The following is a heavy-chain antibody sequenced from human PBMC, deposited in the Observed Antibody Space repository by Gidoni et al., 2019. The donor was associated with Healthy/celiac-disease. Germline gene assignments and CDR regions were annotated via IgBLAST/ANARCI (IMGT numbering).Heavy chain of an antibody. Sequence: QVQLQESGPGLVKPSQTLSLTCTVSGGSISSGSYYWSWIRQPAGKGLEWIGRIYTSGSTNYNPSLKSRVTISVDTSKNQFSLKLSSVTAADTAVYYCAREPDAFDIWGQGTMVTVSS. CDR3: AREPDAFDI. CDR1: GGSISSGSYY. V-gene: IGHV4-61*02. CDR2: IYTSGST. J-gene: IGHJ3*02.